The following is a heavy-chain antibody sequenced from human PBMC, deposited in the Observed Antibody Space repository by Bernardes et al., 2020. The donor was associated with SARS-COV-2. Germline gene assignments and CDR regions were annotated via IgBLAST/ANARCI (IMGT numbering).Heavy chain of an antibody. D-gene: IGHD2-15*01. J-gene: IGHJ4*02. CDR3: ARVEGFCSGGTCFSLFYFDH. Sequence: ASVKVSCKASGYTYTPYGIGWVRQAPGHGLEWLGWISGYNGNTNYARPLQGRISMTSDLSTNTAFMELRRLRVDDTAVYFCARVEGFCSGGTCFSLFYFDHWGQGSQVSVSS. CDR1: GYTYTPYG. V-gene: IGHV1-18*04. CDR2: ISGYNGNT.